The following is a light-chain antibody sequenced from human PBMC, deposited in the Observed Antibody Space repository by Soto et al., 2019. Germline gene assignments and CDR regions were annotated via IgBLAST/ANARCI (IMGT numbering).Light chain of an antibody. CDR1: SSDIGTYDY. J-gene: IGLJ1*01. Sequence: QSVLTQPPSASGSLGQSVTISCTGTSSDIGTYDYVSWYQQHPGRAPKLIIYDVNRRPSGVPDRFSGSKSGNTASLTVSGLQAEDEADYYCVSFAGGTYVFGTGTEVTVL. CDR3: VSFAGGTYV. V-gene: IGLV2-8*01. CDR2: DVN.